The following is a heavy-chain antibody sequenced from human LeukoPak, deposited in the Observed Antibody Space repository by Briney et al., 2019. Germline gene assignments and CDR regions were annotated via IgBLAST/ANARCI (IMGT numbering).Heavy chain of an antibody. Sequence: PGGSLRLSCTVSGFTVSSNSMSWVRQAPGKGLEWVSFIYTTGRTHNSDSVKGRFTISRDSSKNTLYLQMNSLRAEDTAVYYCAKALWGATTPWGQGTLVTVSS. CDR3: AKALWGATTP. V-gene: IGHV3-66*03. CDR1: GFTVSSNS. D-gene: IGHD5-24*01. CDR2: IYTTGRT. J-gene: IGHJ4*02.